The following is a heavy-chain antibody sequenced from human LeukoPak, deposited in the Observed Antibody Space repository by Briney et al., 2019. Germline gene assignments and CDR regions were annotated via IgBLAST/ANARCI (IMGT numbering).Heavy chain of an antibody. D-gene: IGHD2-2*01. J-gene: IGHJ4*02. CDR1: GFMFDDYA. V-gene: IGHV3-9*03. CDR3: AKAGSSSIRCYVNY. CDR2: ISYNSSSI. Sequence: PGRSLRLSCAASGFMFDDYAMHWVRQVPGKGLEWVSSISYNSSSIAYADSVKGRFTISRDNAKNSLYLQMNSLRVEDMALYHCAKAGSSSIRCYVNYWGQGTLVTVSS.